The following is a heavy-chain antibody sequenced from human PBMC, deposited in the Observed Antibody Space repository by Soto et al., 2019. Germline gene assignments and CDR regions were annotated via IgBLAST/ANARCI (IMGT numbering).Heavy chain of an antibody. CDR3: ARDGISGYSGYDSHYYYYMDV. Sequence: EGSLRLSCAASGFTFSSYAMHWVRQAPGKGLEYVSAISSNGGSTYYANSVKGRFTISRDNSKNTLYLQMGSLRAEDMAVYYCARDGISGYSGYDSHYYYYMDVWGKGTTVTVSS. CDR2: ISSNGGST. D-gene: IGHD5-12*01. J-gene: IGHJ6*03. CDR1: GFTFSSYA. V-gene: IGHV3-64*01.